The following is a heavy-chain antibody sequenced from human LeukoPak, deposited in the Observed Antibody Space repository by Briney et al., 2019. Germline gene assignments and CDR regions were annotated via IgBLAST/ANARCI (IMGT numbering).Heavy chain of an antibody. D-gene: IGHD5-24*01. CDR1: GYTFTSFG. CDR3: ARGRRVFDY. Sequence: ASLKVSCKSSGYTFTSFGIIWVRQAPGQGLEWMGWISAYNGNTNYAQKLQGRVTMTTDTSTSTAYMELRSLRSDDTAVYYCARGRRVFDYWAREPWSPSPQ. CDR2: ISAYNGNT. V-gene: IGHV1-18*01. J-gene: IGHJ4*02.